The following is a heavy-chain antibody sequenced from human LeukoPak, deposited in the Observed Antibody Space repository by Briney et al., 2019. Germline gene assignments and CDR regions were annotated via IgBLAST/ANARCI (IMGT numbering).Heavy chain of an antibody. CDR1: GFTFSSYS. CDR2: ISSSSSYI. CDR3: ASPGYYTFTPFDY. V-gene: IGHV3-21*01. J-gene: IGHJ4*02. Sequence: KPGGSLRLSCAASGFTFSSYSMNWARQAPGKGLEWVSSISSSSSYIYYADSVKGRFTISRDNAKNSLYLQMNSLRAEDTAVYYCASPGYYTFTPFDYWGQGTLVTVSS. D-gene: IGHD3-22*01.